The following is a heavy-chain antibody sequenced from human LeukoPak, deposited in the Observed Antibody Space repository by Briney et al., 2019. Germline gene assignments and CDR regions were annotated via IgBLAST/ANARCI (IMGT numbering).Heavy chain of an antibody. V-gene: IGHV3-48*02. CDR2: ISSSDTM. CDR3: AAGAFGGFDY. Sequence: GRSLRLSCAASGFTFSSYGMNWVRQSPGKGLEWVSYISSSDTMYYADSVKGRFTISRNNAKNSLYLQMNSLRDEDTAVYYCAAGAFGGFDYWGQGTLVTVSS. J-gene: IGHJ4*02. CDR1: GFTFSSYG. D-gene: IGHD3-16*01.